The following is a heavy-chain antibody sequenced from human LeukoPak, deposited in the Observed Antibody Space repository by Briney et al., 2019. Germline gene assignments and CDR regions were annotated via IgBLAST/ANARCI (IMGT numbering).Heavy chain of an antibody. CDR2: IYHSGST. D-gene: IGHD6-19*01. V-gene: IGHV4-4*02. J-gene: IGHJ4*02. CDR1: GFTVSSNY. Sequence: PGGSLRLSCAASGFTVSSNYMSWVRQPPGKGLEWIGEIYHSGSTNYNPSLKSRVTISVDKSKNQFSLKLSSVTAADTAVYYCARGYSSGWYRFDYWGQGTLVTVSS. CDR3: ARGYSSGWYRFDY.